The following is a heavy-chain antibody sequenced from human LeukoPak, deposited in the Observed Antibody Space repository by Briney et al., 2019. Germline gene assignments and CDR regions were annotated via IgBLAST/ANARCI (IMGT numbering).Heavy chain of an antibody. J-gene: IGHJ4*02. CDR2: ISYDGSNK. CDR3: AREHN. CDR1: GFTFSSYA. Sequence: PGRSLKLSCAASGFTFSSYAMHWVRQAPGKGLEWVAVISYDGSNKYYADSVKGRFTISRDNSKNTLYLQMNSLRAEDTAVYYCAREHNWGQGTLVTVSS. V-gene: IGHV3-30-3*01.